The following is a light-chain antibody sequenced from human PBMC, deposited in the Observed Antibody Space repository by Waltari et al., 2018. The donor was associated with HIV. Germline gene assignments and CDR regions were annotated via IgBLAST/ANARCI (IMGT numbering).Light chain of an antibody. V-gene: IGLV1-47*01. CDR3: VGWDSSLSAYV. Sequence: QSFLTQPPSASGTPGQIVTISCSACRSNSESDNVYRYQLLSGVTPKLLNYKNFLRPAVVPGRFAASKSGTSASLTIGGLRSADEADYYCVGWDSSLSAYVFGAGTKVAVL. CDR2: KNF. J-gene: IGLJ1*01. CDR1: RSNSESDN.